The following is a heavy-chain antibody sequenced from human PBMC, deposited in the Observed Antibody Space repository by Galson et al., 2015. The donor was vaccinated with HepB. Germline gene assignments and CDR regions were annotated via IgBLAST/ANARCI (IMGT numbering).Heavy chain of an antibody. Sequence: SVKVSCKASGGTFSSYTISWVRQAPGQGLEWMGRINPSGGSTSYAQKFQGRVTMTRDTSTSTVYMELSSLRSEDTAVYYCARESVGGYLLFSVRGDDYWGQGTLVTVSS. CDR3: ARESVGGYLLFSVRGDDY. D-gene: IGHD5-12*01. V-gene: IGHV1-46*01. CDR2: INPSGGST. J-gene: IGHJ4*02. CDR1: GGTFSSYT.